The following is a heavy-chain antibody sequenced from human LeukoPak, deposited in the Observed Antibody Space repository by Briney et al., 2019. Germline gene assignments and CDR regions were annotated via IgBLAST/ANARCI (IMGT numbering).Heavy chain of an antibody. CDR3: ARDLDTVRDAFDI. V-gene: IGHV4-39*07. CDR1: GVSIISSSYY. CDR2: IYYSGRT. D-gene: IGHD5-18*01. Sequence: SETLSLTCTVSGVSIISSSYYWGWVRQPPGRGLEWIGSIYYSGRTYYSPSLKSRVTMSVDTSKNQFSLKMTSVTAADTAVYYCARDLDTVRDAFDIGGQGTLVTVSS. J-gene: IGHJ3*02.